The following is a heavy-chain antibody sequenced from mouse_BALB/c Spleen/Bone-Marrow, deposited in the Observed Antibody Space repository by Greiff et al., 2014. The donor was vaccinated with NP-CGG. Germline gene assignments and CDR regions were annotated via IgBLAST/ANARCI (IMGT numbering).Heavy chain of an antibody. CDR1: GYTFTSYV. CDR3: ARRYGNYYFDY. J-gene: IGHJ2*01. V-gene: IGHV1-14*01. CDR2: IHPYNDGT. D-gene: IGHD2-10*02. Sequence: VQLQQPGPELVKPGASVKMSCKASGYTFTSYVMQWVKQKPGQGLEWIGYIHPYNDGTKYNEKFKGKATLTSDKSSSTAYMELSSLTSEDSAVYYCARRYGNYYFDYWGQGTTLTVSS.